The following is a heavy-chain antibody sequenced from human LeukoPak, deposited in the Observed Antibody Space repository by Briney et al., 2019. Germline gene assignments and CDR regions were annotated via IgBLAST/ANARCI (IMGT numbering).Heavy chain of an antibody. CDR2: ISGSGGST. CDR1: GFTFSTYA. J-gene: IGHJ4*02. CDR3: AKAACDSSGYYLYYFDY. Sequence: GGSLRLSCATSGFTFSTYAMSWVRQAPGKGLEWVSAISGSGGSTYYADSVKGRFTISRDNSKNTLYLQTNSLRAEDTAVYYCAKAACDSSGYYLYYFDYWGQGTLVTVSA. D-gene: IGHD3-22*01. V-gene: IGHV3-23*01.